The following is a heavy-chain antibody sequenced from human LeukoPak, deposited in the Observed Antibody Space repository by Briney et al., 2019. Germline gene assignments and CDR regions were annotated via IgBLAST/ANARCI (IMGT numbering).Heavy chain of an antibody. CDR1: GGSISSYY. V-gene: IGHV4-59*01. CDR2: IYYSGST. D-gene: IGHD6-19*01. Sequence: PSGTLSLTCTVSGGSISSYYWSWIRQPPGKGLEWIGYIYYSGSTNYNPSLKSRVTISVDTSKNQFSLKLSSVTAADTAVYYCVRDFSGWYYFDYWGQGTLVTVSS. CDR3: VRDFSGWYYFDY. J-gene: IGHJ4*02.